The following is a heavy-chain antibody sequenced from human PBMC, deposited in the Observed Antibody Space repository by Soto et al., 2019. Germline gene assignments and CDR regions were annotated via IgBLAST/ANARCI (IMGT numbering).Heavy chain of an antibody. D-gene: IGHD3-22*01. CDR1: GGTFSSYT. V-gene: IGHV1-69*02. CDR2: IIPILGIA. J-gene: IGHJ4*02. Sequence: QVQLVQSGAEVKKPGSSVKVSCKASGGTFSSYTISWVRQASGQGLEWMGMIIPILGIANYAQKFQGRVTITADKSTSIAYMEVSSLRSEDTAVYYCASVGTRSGYYLDYWGQGTLVTVSS. CDR3: ASVGTRSGYYLDY.